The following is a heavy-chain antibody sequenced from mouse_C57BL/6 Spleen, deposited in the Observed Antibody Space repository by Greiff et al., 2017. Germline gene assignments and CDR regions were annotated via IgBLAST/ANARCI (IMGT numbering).Heavy chain of an antibody. V-gene: IGHV1-18*01. D-gene: IGHD5-1*01. CDR1: GYTFTDYN. CDR3: ARRSYRSYWYFDV. Sequence: DVKLQESGPELVKPGASVKIPCKASGYTFTDYNMDWVKQSHGKSLEWIGDINPNNGGTIYNQKFKGKATLTVDKSSSTAYMELRSLTSEDTAVYYCARRSYRSYWYFDVWGTGTTVTVSS. J-gene: IGHJ1*03. CDR2: INPNNGGT.